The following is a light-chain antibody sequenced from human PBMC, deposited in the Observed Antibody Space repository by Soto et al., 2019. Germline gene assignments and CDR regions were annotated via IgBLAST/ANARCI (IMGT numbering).Light chain of an antibody. CDR1: SSDVGGYNY. J-gene: IGLJ1*01. Sequence: QSALTQPASVSGSPGQSITISCTGTSSDVGGYNYVSWYQQHPGKAPKLMIYDVSNRPSGVSNRFSGSKSGNTASLTISGLQAEDEEDYYCSSYTSSSPPYVFGTGTKVTVL. CDR2: DVS. CDR3: SSYTSSSPPYV. V-gene: IGLV2-14*01.